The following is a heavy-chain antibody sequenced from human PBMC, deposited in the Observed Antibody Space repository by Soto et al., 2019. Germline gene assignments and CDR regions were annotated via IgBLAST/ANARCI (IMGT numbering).Heavy chain of an antibody. CDR3: AKSRYSDSSGDFYDF. Sequence: EVQLLESGGGLVQPGGSLRLSCAASGFTFSNYAMSWVRQAPVKGLEWVSGIGGRATSAYYADSVKGRFAISRDNSYNTLFLLLNSLRAEDTAVYYCAKSRYSDSSGDFYDFWGQGTLVSVSS. D-gene: IGHD3-22*01. CDR1: GFTFSNYA. J-gene: IGHJ4*02. V-gene: IGHV3-23*01. CDR2: IGGRATSA.